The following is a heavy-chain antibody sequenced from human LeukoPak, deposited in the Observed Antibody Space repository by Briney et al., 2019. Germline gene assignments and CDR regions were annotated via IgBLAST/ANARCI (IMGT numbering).Heavy chain of an antibody. CDR2: INHSGST. Sequence: SETLSLTCAVYGGSFSGYYWSWIRQPPGKGLEWIGEINHSGSTNYNPSLKSRVTISVDTSKNQFSLKPSSVTAADTAVYYCARKAGRCSGGSCYSPNYYYYYMDVWGKGTTVTVSS. CDR3: ARKAGRCSGGSCYSPNYYYYYMDV. CDR1: GGSFSGYY. D-gene: IGHD2-15*01. V-gene: IGHV4-34*01. J-gene: IGHJ6*03.